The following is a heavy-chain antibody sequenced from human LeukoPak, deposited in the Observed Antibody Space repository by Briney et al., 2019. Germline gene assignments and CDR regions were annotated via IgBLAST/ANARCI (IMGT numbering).Heavy chain of an antibody. J-gene: IGHJ4*02. CDR1: GFTFSSYW. CDR3: ARDLIVGGTAILGY. CDR2: IKTDGSST. V-gene: IGHV3-74*01. Sequence: GGSLGLSCAASGFTFSSYWMHWVRQAPGKGLVWVSRIKTDGSSTDYADSVKGRFTISRDNAKNSLYLQMNSLRAEDTAVYYCARDLIVGGTAILGYWGQGTLVTVSS. D-gene: IGHD1-26*01.